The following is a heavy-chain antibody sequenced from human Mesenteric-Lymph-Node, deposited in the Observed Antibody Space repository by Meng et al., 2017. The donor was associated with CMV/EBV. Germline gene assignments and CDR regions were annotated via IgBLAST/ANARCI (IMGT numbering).Heavy chain of an antibody. CDR2: IYYSGST. D-gene: IGHD6-13*01. V-gene: IGHV4-59*01. CDR1: GGSFSGYY. Sequence: SETLSLTCAVYGGSFSGYYWSWIRQPPGKGLEWIGYIYYSGSTNYNPSIKSRVTISVDTSKNQFSLKLSSVTAADTAVYYCARERSSSAGGFDYWGQGTLVTVSS. CDR3: ARERSSSAGGFDY. J-gene: IGHJ4*02.